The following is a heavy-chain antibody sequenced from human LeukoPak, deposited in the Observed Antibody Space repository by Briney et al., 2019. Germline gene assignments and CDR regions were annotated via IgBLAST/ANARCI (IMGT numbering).Heavy chain of an antibody. CDR1: GFTFSSYA. CDR2: ISGSGGST. D-gene: IGHD6-19*01. CDR3: AKDAILGWSSGWFDY. V-gene: IGHV3-23*01. J-gene: IGHJ4*02. Sequence: GGSLRLSCAASGFTFSSYAMSWVRQAPGKGLEGVSAISGSGGSTYYADSVKGRFTISRDNSKNTLYLQMNSLRAEDTAVYYCAKDAILGWSSGWFDYWGQGTLVTVSS.